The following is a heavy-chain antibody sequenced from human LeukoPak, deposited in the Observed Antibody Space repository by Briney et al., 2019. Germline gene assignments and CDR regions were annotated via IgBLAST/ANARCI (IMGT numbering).Heavy chain of an antibody. D-gene: IGHD1-26*01. CDR2: ISGSGGST. Sequence: GGSLRLSCAASGFTFSSYAMSWVRQAPGKVLEWVSAISGSGGSTYYADSVKGRFTISRDNSKNTLYLQMNSLRAEDTAVYYCAKDSYATTAPYFDYWGQGTLVTVSS. CDR3: AKDSYATTAPYFDY. J-gene: IGHJ4*02. CDR1: GFTFSSYA. V-gene: IGHV3-23*01.